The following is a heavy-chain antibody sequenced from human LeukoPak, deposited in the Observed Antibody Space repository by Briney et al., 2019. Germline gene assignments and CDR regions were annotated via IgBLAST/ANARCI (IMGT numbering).Heavy chain of an antibody. V-gene: IGHV4-59*11. Sequence: SETLSLTCTVSGGSISSHYWSWIRQPPGKGLEWIGSIYYSGSTYYNPSLKSRVTISVDTSKNQFSLKLSSVTAADTAVYYCARDFHYYYYMDVWGKGTTVTVSS. J-gene: IGHJ6*03. CDR1: GGSISSHY. CDR2: IYYSGST. CDR3: ARDFHYYYYMDV.